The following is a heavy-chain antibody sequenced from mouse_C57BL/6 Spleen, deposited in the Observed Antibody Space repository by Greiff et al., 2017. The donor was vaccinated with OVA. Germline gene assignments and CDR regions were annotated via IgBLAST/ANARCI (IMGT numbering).Heavy chain of an antibody. CDR2: IDPSDSET. CDR1: GYTFTSYW. D-gene: IGHD2-1*01. CDR3: ARFYYGKAWFAY. Sequence: VQLQQSGAELVRPGSSVKLSCKASGYTFTSYWMHWVKQRPIQGLEWIGNIDPSDSETHYNQKFKDKATLTVDKSSSTAYMQLSSLTSEDSAVYYCARFYYGKAWFAYWGQGTLVTVSA. V-gene: IGHV1-52*01. J-gene: IGHJ3*01.